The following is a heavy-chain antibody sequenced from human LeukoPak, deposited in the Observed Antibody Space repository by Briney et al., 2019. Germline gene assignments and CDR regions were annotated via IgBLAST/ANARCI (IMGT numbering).Heavy chain of an antibody. Sequence: GGSLRLSCAASGFTFSSYDMRWVRQAPGKGLEWVSAISTAADTYYPASLTNRFTISRENAKTSLYLQMNSLRAGVTAVYYCARVINGYYSYWGQGTLVTVSS. D-gene: IGHD2-21*01. J-gene: IGHJ4*02. V-gene: IGHV3-13*01. CDR1: GFTFSSYD. CDR3: ARVINGYYSY. CDR2: ISTAADT.